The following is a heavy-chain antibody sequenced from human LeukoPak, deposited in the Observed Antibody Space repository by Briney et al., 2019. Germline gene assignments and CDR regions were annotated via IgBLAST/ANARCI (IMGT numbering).Heavy chain of an antibody. D-gene: IGHD5-18*01. V-gene: IGHV1-46*01. CDR1: GYTFTSYY. Sequence: ASVKVPCKASGYTFTSYYMHWVRQAPGQGLEWMGIINPSGGSTSYAQKFQGRVTMTRDTSTSTVYMELSSLRSEDTAVYYCARGGVRTGIQLWEFGYWGQGTLVTVSS. CDR3: ARGGVRTGIQLWEFGY. J-gene: IGHJ4*02. CDR2: INPSGGST.